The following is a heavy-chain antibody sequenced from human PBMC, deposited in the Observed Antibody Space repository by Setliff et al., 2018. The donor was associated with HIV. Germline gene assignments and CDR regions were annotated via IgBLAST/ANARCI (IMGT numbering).Heavy chain of an antibody. Sequence: GESLKISCKSSGYVFTNYWIGWVRQMPGKGLEWMGIISPDDSDTRYSPSFQGQVTISVDKSTSTAYLQWSSLQTSDSSMYYCARGIAALTASFDYWGQGSLVTVSS. J-gene: IGHJ4*02. CDR2: ISPDDSDT. CDR1: GYVFTNYW. V-gene: IGHV5-51*01. CDR3: ARGIAALTASFDY. D-gene: IGHD2-21*02.